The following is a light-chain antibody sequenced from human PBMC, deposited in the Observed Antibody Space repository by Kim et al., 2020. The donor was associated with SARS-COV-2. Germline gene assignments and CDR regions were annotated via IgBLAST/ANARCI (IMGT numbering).Light chain of an antibody. Sequence: DIQMTQSPSSLSASVGDRVTITCRASRSIGNHLNWYQQRPGKAPNLLIFGASNLQSGVSSRFSGSDSGTDFTLTIRNLQPEDSATYDCQQSDITPYTFGQGTKLE. CDR2: GAS. CDR1: RSIGNH. V-gene: IGKV1-39*01. J-gene: IGKJ2*01. CDR3: QQSDITPYT.